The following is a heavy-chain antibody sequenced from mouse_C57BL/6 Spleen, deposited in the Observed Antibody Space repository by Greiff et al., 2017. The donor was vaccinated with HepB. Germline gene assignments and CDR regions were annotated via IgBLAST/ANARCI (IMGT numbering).Heavy chain of an antibody. J-gene: IGHJ2*01. CDR3: ARLTGTSYYFDY. CDR2: ISSGGSYT. D-gene: IGHD4-1*01. CDR1: GFTFSSYG. V-gene: IGHV5-6*01. Sequence: EVQRVESGGDLVKPGGSLKLSCAASGFTFSSYGMSWVRQTPDKRLEWVATISSGGSYTYYPDSVKGRFTISRDNAKNTLYLQMSSLKSEDTAMYYCARLTGTSYYFDYWGQGTTLTVSS.